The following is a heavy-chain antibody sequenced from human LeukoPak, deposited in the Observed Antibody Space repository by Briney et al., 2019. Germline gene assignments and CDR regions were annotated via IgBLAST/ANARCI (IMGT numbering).Heavy chain of an antibody. CDR2: IDWDGGIT. CDR3: AKDSFVGTTSFLDS. CDR1: GFTFEDFS. Sequence: GGSLRLSCAAFGFTFEDFSMHWVRQVPGKGLEWISLIDWDGGITYYADSVKGRFTVSRDNSKRSLYLHLTSLTPEDTALYYCAKDSFVGTTSFLDSWGQGTLVIVSS. J-gene: IGHJ4*02. D-gene: IGHD1-26*01. V-gene: IGHV3-43*01.